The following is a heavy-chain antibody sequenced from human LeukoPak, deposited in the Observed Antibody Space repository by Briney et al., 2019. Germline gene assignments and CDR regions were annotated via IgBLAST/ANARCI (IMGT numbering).Heavy chain of an antibody. CDR1: GYTLTSYD. D-gene: IGHD4-17*01. CDR3: SRGRGSPYGDYGPVDY. J-gene: IGHJ4*02. Sequence: ASVKVSCKASGYTLTSYDINWVRQATGQGLEWMGWMNPNSGNIVYAQKFHGRVTITRNTSIGTAYMELSSLRSEDAAVYYCSRGRGSPYGDYGPVDYWGQGTLVTVSS. V-gene: IGHV1-8*03. CDR2: MNPNSGNI.